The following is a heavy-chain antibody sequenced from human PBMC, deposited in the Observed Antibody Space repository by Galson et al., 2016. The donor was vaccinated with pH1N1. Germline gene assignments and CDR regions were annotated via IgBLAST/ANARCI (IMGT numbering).Heavy chain of an antibody. J-gene: IGHJ3*01. CDR3: VRQYRELVGDAFDF. CDR2: IYNSGGTT. D-gene: IGHD1-7*01. Sequence: SETLSLTCAVSGASISSQYWSWIRQPPGKGLEWIGHIYNSGGTTTYNPSLRSRVTISMETSKNQFSLHLTSVTAADTAIYYCVRQYRELVGDAFDFWGQGTMVSVSS. CDR1: GASISSQY. V-gene: IGHV4-59*11.